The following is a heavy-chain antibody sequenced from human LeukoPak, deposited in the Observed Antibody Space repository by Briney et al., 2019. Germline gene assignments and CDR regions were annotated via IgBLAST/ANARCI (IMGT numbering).Heavy chain of an antibody. V-gene: IGHV3-30*03. CDR2: ISYDGSNK. CDR1: GFTFSSYG. D-gene: IGHD6-19*01. Sequence: PGRSLRLSCAASGFTFSSYGMHWVRQAPGKGLEWVAVISYDGSNKYYADSVKGRFTISRDNSKNTPYLQMNSLRGEDTAVYYCARGPQWLGPDYWGQGTLVTVSS. J-gene: IGHJ4*02. CDR3: ARGPQWLGPDY.